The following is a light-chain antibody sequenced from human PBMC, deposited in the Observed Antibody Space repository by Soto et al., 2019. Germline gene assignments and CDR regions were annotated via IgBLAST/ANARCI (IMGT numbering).Light chain of an antibody. CDR2: EGS. CDR1: SSDVGSYDL. Sequence: QSVLTQPASVSGSPGQSITISCTGTSSDVGSYDLVSWYHQYPGKAPKLMIYEGSKRPSGVTPRFSGSRSGNTASLTISRLLAEDEADYYCCSYTVSGTLLFGGGTKVTVL. V-gene: IGLV2-23*01. CDR3: CSYTVSGTLL. J-gene: IGLJ2*01.